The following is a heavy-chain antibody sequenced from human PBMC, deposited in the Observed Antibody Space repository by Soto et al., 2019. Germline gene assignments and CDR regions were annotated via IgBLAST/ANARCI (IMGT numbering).Heavy chain of an antibody. D-gene: IGHD3-10*01. CDR3: AREAFGVQASWFDT. Sequence: QIQLVQSGSEVRMPGASVKVSCKASGYIFTTYSITWVRQAPGQGLEWMGWVSASNGKTNYAQKFEDRVTMTTDPSTTTAYMELRSLRSDDTAVYYCAREAFGVQASWFDTWGQGTLVTVSS. V-gene: IGHV1-18*01. CDR1: GYIFTTYS. J-gene: IGHJ5*02. CDR2: VSASNGKT.